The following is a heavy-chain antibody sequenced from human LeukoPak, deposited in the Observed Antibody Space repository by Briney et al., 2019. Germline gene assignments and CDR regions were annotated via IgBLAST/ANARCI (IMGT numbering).Heavy chain of an antibody. J-gene: IGHJ4*02. CDR1: GFTFSSYG. Sequence: GGSLRLSCAASGFTFSSYGMHWVRQAPGKGLEWVSSISSGSSYIYYADSVKGRFTISRDNSRNTLDIEMNSLRPEDTAVYYCAKTSQYSSGWFDYWGQGTLVTVSS. CDR2: ISSGSSYI. D-gene: IGHD6-19*01. V-gene: IGHV3-21*04. CDR3: AKTSQYSSGWFDY.